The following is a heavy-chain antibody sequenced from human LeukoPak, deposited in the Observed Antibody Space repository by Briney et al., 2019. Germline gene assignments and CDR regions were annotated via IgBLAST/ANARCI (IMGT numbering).Heavy chain of an antibody. CDR3: AREYSSSSGSVSDY. V-gene: IGHV3-48*02. CDR2: ISSSRNTI. J-gene: IGHJ4*02. D-gene: IGHD6-6*01. Sequence: GGSLRLSCAASGFSFSSYSMNWVRQAPGKGLEWVSYISSSRNTIYYADSVKGRFTISRDNAKNSLYLQMNSLRDEDTAVYYCAREYSSSSGSVSDYWGQGTLVTVSS. CDR1: GFSFSSYS.